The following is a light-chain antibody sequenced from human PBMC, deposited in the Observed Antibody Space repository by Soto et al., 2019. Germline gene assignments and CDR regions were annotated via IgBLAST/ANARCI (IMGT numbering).Light chain of an antibody. J-gene: IGKJ4*01. CDR2: AAS. CDR1: QTISSY. Sequence: DIQMTQSPSSLSASVGDRVTITCRASQTISSYLNWYQHKPGKAPKLLIYAASNLQSGVPSRFSGSGYGTAFTLTISSLQPEDFATYYCQQSYSLPRTFGGGARVEIK. V-gene: IGKV1-39*01. CDR3: QQSYSLPRT.